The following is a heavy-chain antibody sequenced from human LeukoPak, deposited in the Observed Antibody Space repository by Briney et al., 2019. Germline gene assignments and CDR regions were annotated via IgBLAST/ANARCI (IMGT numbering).Heavy chain of an antibody. J-gene: IGHJ4*02. D-gene: IGHD2-2*01. CDR2: INWNGGST. Sequence: GGPLTLLCAASGLTFEDYGMSWVRQAPGKGLEWVSGINWNGGSTGYAHSVKGRFTISRDNAKNSLYPQMNSLRAEDTALYYCARGPSYCSSTSCYWYYFDYWGQGTLVTVSS. CDR3: ARGPSYCSSTSCYWYYFDY. V-gene: IGHV3-20*04. CDR1: GLTFEDYG.